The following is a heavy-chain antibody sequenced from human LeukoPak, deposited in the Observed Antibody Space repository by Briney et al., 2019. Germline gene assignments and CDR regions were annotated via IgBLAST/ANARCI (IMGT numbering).Heavy chain of an antibody. CDR2: ISYDGSNK. V-gene: IGHV3-30*18. J-gene: IGHJ1*01. CDR3: AKAQMLYSYAEYFQH. D-gene: IGHD2-8*01. CDR1: GFTSSSYA. Sequence: GGSLRLSCAASGFTSSSYAMSWVRQAPGKGLEWVAVISYDGSNKYYADSVKGRFTISRDNSKNTLYLQVNSLRAEDTAVYYCAKAQMLYSYAEYFQHWGQGTLVTVSS.